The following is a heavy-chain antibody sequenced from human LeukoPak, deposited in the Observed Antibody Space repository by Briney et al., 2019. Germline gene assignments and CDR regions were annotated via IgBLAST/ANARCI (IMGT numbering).Heavy chain of an antibody. Sequence: RASLKVSCKASGYTFSGYYIHWVPQAPGQGAEWMGRINPNSGDRIYAQKFQGRFTMARDMSINTVYMALSSLKSDDTAIYSCARCHTFIEVVPDHWGQGTLVTVSS. CDR3: ARCHTFIEVVPDH. V-gene: IGHV1-2*06. CDR2: INPNSGDR. D-gene: IGHD3-22*01. CDR1: GYTFSGYY. J-gene: IGHJ4*02.